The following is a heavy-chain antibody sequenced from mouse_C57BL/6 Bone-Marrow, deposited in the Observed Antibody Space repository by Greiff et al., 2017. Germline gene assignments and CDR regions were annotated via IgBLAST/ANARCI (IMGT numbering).Heavy chain of an antibody. Sequence: QVQLQQPGAELVKPGASVKLSCKASGYTFTSYWMHWVKQRPGQGLEWIGMIHPNSGSTNYNEKFKSKATLTVDKSSSTAYMQLSSLTSEDSAVYYCARTGIYYDYGYAMDYWGQGTSVTVSS. J-gene: IGHJ4*01. CDR2: IHPNSGST. CDR1: GYTFTSYW. CDR3: ARTGIYYDYGYAMDY. D-gene: IGHD2-4*01. V-gene: IGHV1-64*01.